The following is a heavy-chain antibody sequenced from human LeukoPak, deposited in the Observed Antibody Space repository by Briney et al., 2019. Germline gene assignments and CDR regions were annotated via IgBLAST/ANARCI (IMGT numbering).Heavy chain of an antibody. Sequence: GGSLRLSCEASGFTFSSYSMNWVRQAPGKGLEWVSFISSSMISIHYADSVQGRFTISRDNARNILYLQMNSLRAEDTAVYYCARVYDVLTGGFDHWGQGALVTVSS. D-gene: IGHD3-9*01. CDR3: ARVYDVLTGGFDH. CDR2: ISSSMISI. J-gene: IGHJ4*02. CDR1: GFTFSSYS. V-gene: IGHV3-21*01.